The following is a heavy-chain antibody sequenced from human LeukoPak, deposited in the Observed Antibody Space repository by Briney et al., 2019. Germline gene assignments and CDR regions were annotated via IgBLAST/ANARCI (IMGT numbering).Heavy chain of an antibody. CDR1: GFTFSDSY. J-gene: IGHJ5*02. CDR3: AREQSDWSDP. Sequence: GSLRLSCAASGFTFSDSYMSWFRQAPGKGLEWVSSMSTRGSTINYADSVKGRFTISRDNAKNSLYLQMTSLRAEDTAVYFCAREQSDWSDPWGQGTVVTVSS. CDR2: MSTRGSTI. D-gene: IGHD3-3*01. V-gene: IGHV3-11*01.